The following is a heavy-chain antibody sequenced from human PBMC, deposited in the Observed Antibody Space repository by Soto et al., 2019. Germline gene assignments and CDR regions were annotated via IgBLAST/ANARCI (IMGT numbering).Heavy chain of an antibody. V-gene: IGHV4-4*02. Sequence: SETLSLTCAVSGGSITSANWWTWVRQPPGGGLEWIGEISHSGITNYKASLKSRVTMSVDKTKNDVSLKLTSVTAADTAVYYCARVLRGWFDPWGQGTPVTSPQ. CDR3: ARVLRGWFDP. J-gene: IGHJ5*02. CDR1: GGSITSANW. CDR2: ISHSGIT.